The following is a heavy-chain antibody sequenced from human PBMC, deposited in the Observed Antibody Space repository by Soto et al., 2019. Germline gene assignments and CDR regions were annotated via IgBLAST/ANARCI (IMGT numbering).Heavy chain of an antibody. D-gene: IGHD6-25*01. CDR3: ASLGIAAGTVTEF. J-gene: IGHJ4*02. CDR2: IYPGDSDT. CDR1: GGRDTSHW. V-gene: IGHV5-51*01. Sequence: GAAVTISGEGSGGRDTSHWSGWERQKTGKGLEWMGVIYPGDSDTRYSPSFQGQVTISADKSISTAYLQWSSLKASDTAIYYCASLGIAAGTVTEFWGQRTLV.